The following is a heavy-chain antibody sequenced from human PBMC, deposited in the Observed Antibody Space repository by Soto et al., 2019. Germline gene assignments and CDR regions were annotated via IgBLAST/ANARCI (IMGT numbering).Heavy chain of an antibody. CDR3: ARDLSRYYVWGSYWFDP. V-gene: IGHV3-33*01. Sequence: QVQLVESGGGVVQPGRSLRLSCAASGFTFSSYGMHWVRQAPGKGLEWVAVLWYDGSNKYYADSVKGRFTNSRDNSKNTLDLQMNRLKAEDTAVYYWARDLSRYYVWGSYWFDPCGQGTLVTVSS. CDR2: LWYDGSNK. D-gene: IGHD3-16*01. CDR1: GFTFSSYG. J-gene: IGHJ5*02.